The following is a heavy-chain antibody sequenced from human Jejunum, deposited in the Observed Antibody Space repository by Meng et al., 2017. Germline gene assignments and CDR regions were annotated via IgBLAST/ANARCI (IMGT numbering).Heavy chain of an antibody. V-gene: IGHV3-23*01. CDR2: ISGSGITT. D-gene: IGHD3-22*01. J-gene: IGHJ4*02. CDR1: GFTFNNYA. CDR3: AKVDSAYYPVPIDY. Sequence: EVQVLESGGGLVQPGGALRLSFEASGFTFNNYAMNWVRQAPGKGLEWVSTISGSGITTYYADSVRGRFTISRDNSKNTLFLQMNSLRAEDTALYYCAKVDSAYYPVPIDYWGQGTLVTVSS.